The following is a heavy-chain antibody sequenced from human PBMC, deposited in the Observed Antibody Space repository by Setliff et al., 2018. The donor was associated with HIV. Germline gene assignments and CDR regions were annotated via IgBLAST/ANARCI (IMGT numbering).Heavy chain of an antibody. J-gene: IGHJ3*02. V-gene: IGHV4-61*08. CDR2: INHSGST. Sequence: SETLSLTCTVSDGSVSSTGYYWSWIRQPPGKGLEWIGEINHSGSTNYNPSLKSRVTISVDTSKNQFSLKLSSVTAADTAVYYCAREGQEGYYDSSGYGNDAFDIWGQGTMVTVSS. D-gene: IGHD3-22*01. CDR3: AREGQEGYYDSSGYGNDAFDI. CDR1: DGSVSSTGYY.